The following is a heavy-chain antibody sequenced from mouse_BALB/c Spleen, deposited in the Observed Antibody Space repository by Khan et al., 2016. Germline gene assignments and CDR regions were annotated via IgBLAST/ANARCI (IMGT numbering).Heavy chain of an antibody. CDR2: IDPFNGGT. CDR3: ASSTQSFYAMDY. V-gene: IGHV1S135*01. Sequence: VQLQQSGPELMKPGASVKISCKASGYSFTSYYMHWVKQSHGKSLEWIGYIDPFNGGTSYNQKFKGKATLTVDKSSSTAYMHLSSLTSEDSAVYYCASSTQSFYAMDYGGQGTSVTVSS. D-gene: IGHD1-1*01. CDR1: GYSFTSYY. J-gene: IGHJ4*01.